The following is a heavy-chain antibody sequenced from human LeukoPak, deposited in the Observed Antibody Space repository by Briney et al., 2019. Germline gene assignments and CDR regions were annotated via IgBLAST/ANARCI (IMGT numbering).Heavy chain of an antibody. D-gene: IGHD6-13*01. CDR1: GFTFSNYN. Sequence: PGGSLRLSCAASGFTFSNYNMNWIRQAPGKGLEWVSSISSSSSYIYYADLVKGRFTISSDNAKSSVYLQMNSLRAEDTAVYYCARPGGLAAAGASSDFEYWGQGTLVTVSS. V-gene: IGHV3-21*01. J-gene: IGHJ4*02. CDR3: ARPGGLAAAGASSDFEY. CDR2: ISSSSSYI.